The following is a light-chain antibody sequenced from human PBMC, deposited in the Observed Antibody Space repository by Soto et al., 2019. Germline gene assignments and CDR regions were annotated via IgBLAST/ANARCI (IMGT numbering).Light chain of an antibody. CDR3: QQYNNCPRT. CDR1: QSVSSN. V-gene: IGKV3-15*01. J-gene: IGKJ2*01. CDR2: GAS. Sequence: EIVMTQSPATLSVSPGARATLSCRASQSVSSNLAWYQQKPGQAPRPLIYGASTRATGIPARFSGSGSGTEFTLTISSLQSEDFAIYCCQQYNNCPRTLGQWTKREIK.